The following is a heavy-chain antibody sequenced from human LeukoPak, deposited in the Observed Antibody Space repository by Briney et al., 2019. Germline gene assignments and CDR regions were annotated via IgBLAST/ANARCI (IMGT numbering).Heavy chain of an antibody. Sequence: GGSLRLSCAASGFTFSSYSMNWVRQAPGKGLEWVSYISSSGSTIYYADSVKGRFTISRDNAKNSLYLQMNSLRAEDTAVYYCAREHTRGDAFDIWGQGTMVTVSS. V-gene: IGHV3-48*04. CDR1: GFTFSSYS. CDR3: AREHTRGDAFDI. J-gene: IGHJ3*02. CDR2: ISSSGSTI. D-gene: IGHD2-2*02.